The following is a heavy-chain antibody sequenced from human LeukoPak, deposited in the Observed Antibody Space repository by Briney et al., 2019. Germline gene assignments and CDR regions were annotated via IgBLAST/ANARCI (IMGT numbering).Heavy chain of an antibody. J-gene: IGHJ4*02. CDR2: IRYDVSNK. CDR1: GFTFSSYG. D-gene: IGHD6-19*01. Sequence: GGSLRLSCAASGFTFSSYGMHWVRQAPGKGLEWVAFIRYDVSNKYYAGSVKGRFTISRDNSKNTLYLQMNSLRAEDTAVYYCARDPPTPRYSSGSYYWGQGTLVTVSS. CDR3: ARDPPTPRYSSGSYY. V-gene: IGHV3-30*02.